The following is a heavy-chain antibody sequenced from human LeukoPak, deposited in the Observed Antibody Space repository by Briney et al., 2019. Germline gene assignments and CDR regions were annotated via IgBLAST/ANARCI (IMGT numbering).Heavy chain of an antibody. J-gene: IGHJ4*02. CDR2: IYYSGRT. CDR1: CGSISSDSYY. V-gene: IGHV4-39*07. Sequence: PSETLSLTCTVSCGSISSDSYYWGWIRQPPGKGLECIGSIYYSGRTFYNPSLKSRVTLSVDTSKNQFSLNMRSVSAADTALSYCVRDDYYDSSGLLWGQGTLVTVSS. D-gene: IGHD3-22*01. CDR3: VRDDYYDSSGLL.